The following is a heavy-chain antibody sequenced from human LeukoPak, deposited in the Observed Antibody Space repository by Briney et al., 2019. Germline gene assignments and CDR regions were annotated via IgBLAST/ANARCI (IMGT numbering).Heavy chain of an antibody. CDR2: INTNTGNP. CDR3: ARDPKPVEMATIPPDY. CDR1: GYTFTSYA. Sequence: ASVKVSCKASGYTFTSYAMNWVRQAPGQGLEWMGWINTNTGNPTYAQGFTGRFVFSLDTSVSTAYLQISSLKAEDTAVYYCARDPKPVEMATIPPDYWGQGTLVTVSS. J-gene: IGHJ4*02. V-gene: IGHV7-4-1*02. D-gene: IGHD5-24*01.